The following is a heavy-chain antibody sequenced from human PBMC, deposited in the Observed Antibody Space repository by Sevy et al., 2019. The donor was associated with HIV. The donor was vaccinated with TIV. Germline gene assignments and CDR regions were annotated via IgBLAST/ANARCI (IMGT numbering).Heavy chain of an antibody. CDR3: ARVGLGDCSGTNCSPNDY. CDR1: GFSISGYT. Sequence: GGSLRLSCAASGFSISGYTMNWVRQAPGKGLGWVSSISSGSSFIYYADSLKGRFTISRDNARNLLYLQMNSLRVEDTAVYYCARVGLGDCSGTNCSPNDYWGQGTLVTVSS. V-gene: IGHV3-21*01. CDR2: ISSGSSFI. D-gene: IGHD2-2*01. J-gene: IGHJ4*02.